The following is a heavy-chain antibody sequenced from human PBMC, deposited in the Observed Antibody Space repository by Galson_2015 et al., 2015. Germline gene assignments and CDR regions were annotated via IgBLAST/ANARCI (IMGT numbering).Heavy chain of an antibody. CDR3: ARGRGFIFDF. CDR2: LSKTDTA. Sequence: LSCAASGFTASSNYMAWFRQAPGKGLEWVSVLSKTDTAYYVDSVRGRFTISRDNSKNTVYLQMDYLTVDDTAVYYCARGRGFIFDFWGQGTLVTVSS. V-gene: IGHV3-53*01. D-gene: IGHD3-10*01. CDR1: GFTASSNY. J-gene: IGHJ4*02.